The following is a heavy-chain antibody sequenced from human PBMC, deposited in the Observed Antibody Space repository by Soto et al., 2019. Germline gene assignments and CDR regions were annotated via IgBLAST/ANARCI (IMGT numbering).Heavy chain of an antibody. D-gene: IGHD3-9*01. CDR2: MNPNSGNT. Sequence: GASVKVSCKASGYTFTSYDINWVRQATGQGFEWMGWMNPNSGNTGYAQKFQGRVTMTRDTSITTAYMELSSLRSEDTAVYYCARDRYYDILTGYYSDGMDVWGQGTTVTVSS. CDR1: GYTFTSYD. J-gene: IGHJ6*02. CDR3: ARDRYYDILTGYYSDGMDV. V-gene: IGHV1-8*01.